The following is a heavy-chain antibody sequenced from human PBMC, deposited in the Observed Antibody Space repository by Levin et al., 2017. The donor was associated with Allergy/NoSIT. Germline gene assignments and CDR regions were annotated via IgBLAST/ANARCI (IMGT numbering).Heavy chain of an antibody. CDR1: GFTFNTYG. V-gene: IGHV3-33*01. D-gene: IGHD6-19*01. J-gene: IGHJ3*02. CDR2: IWADGSVT. CDR3: VGDPPGSSFAFQI. Sequence: SCTASGFTFNTYGMHWVRQAPGRGLEWVAFIWADGSVTNYAVAVKGRFTIFRDNSKNTLFVQMNSLRAEDTAVYYCVGDPPGSSFAFQIWGQGTAVTVSS.